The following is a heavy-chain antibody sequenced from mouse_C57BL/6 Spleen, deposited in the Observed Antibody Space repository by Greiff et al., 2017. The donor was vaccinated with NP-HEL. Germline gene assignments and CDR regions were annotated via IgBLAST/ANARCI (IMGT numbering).Heavy chain of an antibody. J-gene: IGHJ2*01. V-gene: IGHV3-2*02. D-gene: IGHD1-2*01. Sequence: EVHLVESGPGLVKPSQSLSLTCTVTGYSITSGYGWNWIRQFPGNKLEWMGYISYSGSTNYKPSIKSRISITRDTSKNQVFLQLNSVTTEDTATYYCARTARIKYWGQGTTLTVSS. CDR3: ARTARIKY. CDR1: GYSITSGYG. CDR2: ISYSGST.